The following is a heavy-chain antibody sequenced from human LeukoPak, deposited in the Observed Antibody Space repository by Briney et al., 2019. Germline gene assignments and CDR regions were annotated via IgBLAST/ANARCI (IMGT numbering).Heavy chain of an antibody. V-gene: IGHV5-51*01. CDR2: IHPGDSDT. J-gene: IGHJ4*02. CDR3: AGLPHRYFHF. Sequence: GESLKISWKGSGYSFTSYRIGWLRQMPGKGLEWMGIIHPGDSDTRYSPSFQGQVTISVDKSVSTAYLQWSSLKASDTAMYLCAGLPHRYFHFWGQGTLVTVSS. D-gene: IGHD1-14*01. CDR1: GYSFTSYR.